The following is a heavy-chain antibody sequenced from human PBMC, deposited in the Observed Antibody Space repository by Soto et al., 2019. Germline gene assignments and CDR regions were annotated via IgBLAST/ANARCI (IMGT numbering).Heavy chain of an antibody. CDR3: ARGVGSSPPRY. CDR2: IYASGSP. D-gene: IGHD1-26*01. J-gene: IGHJ4*02. CDR1: GGSISVYY. V-gene: IGHV4-59*01. Sequence: KASETPSLTCTISGGSISVYYWSWVRQPPGHELEWIGYIYASGSPYYNPSLRSRVTISADTSKNQISLKLTSPTAADTAVYYCARGVGSSPPRYWGRGTLVTVSS.